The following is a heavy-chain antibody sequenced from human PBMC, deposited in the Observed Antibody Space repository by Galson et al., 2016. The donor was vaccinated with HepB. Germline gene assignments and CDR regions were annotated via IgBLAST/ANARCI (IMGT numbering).Heavy chain of an antibody. CDR2: IYHSGTT. D-gene: IGHD3-10*01. CDR1: GGSISTSNW. CDR3: TRDPPLYGSGSYFPHFDY. J-gene: IGHJ4*02. Sequence: SETLSLTCTVSGGSISTSNWWSWVRQPPGEGLEWIGEIYHSGTTNYNPSLKSRVTISVDKSKNQFSLKLNSVTAADTAVYYCTRDPPLYGSGSYFPHFDYWGQGTLVTVSS. V-gene: IGHV4-4*02.